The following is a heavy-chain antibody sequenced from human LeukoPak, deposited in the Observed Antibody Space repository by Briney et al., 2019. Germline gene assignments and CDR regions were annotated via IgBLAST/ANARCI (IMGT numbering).Heavy chain of an antibody. CDR2: INPSGSFT. CDR3: ARAQTYGDYRLLLDY. J-gene: IGHJ4*02. V-gene: IGHV3-74*01. CDR1: GFTFSSNW. Sequence: GGSLRLSCAASGFTFSSNWMHWVRQVPGKGLVWVSLINPSGSFTTYADSVKGRFTISRDNAKNRLYMQMNSLRAEDTAVYYCARAQTYGDYRLLLDYWGQGALVTVSS. D-gene: IGHD4-17*01.